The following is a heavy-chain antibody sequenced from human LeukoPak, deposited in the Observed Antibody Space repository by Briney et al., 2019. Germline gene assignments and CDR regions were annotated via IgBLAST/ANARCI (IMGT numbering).Heavy chain of an antibody. CDR2: GSTI. V-gene: IGHV3-48*03. D-gene: IGHD2-21*02. CDR3: ASAYCGGDCYPHYYCGMDV. Sequence: GSTIHYADSVKGRFTISRDNAKNSLYLQMNSLRAEDTAVYYCASAYCGGDCYPHYYCGMDVWGKGTTVTVSS. J-gene: IGHJ6*04.